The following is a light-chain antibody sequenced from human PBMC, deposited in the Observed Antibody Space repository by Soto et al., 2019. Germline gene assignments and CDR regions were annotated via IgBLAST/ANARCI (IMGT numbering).Light chain of an antibody. J-gene: IGLJ2*01. CDR2: YDS. CDR1: NIGSKS. V-gene: IGLV3-21*04. CDR3: QVWDSSSDHRDVV. Sequence: VLTQPPSVSVAPGKTARITCGGNNIGSKSVHWYQQKPGQAPVLVIYYDSDRPSGIPERFSGSNSGNTATLTISRVEAGDEADYYCQVWDSSSDHRDVVFGGGTKVTVL.